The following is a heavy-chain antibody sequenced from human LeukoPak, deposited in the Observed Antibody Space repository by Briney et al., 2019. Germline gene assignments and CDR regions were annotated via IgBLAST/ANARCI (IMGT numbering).Heavy chain of an antibody. J-gene: IGHJ3*01. Sequence: SETLSLTCTVSGDSISNYYWSWIRQPPGKGLEWIGYIYYSGSTNYNPSLKSRVTISVDTSKNQFSLKLSSVTAADTAVYYCSRATDLVRGVIGAFDFWGQGTMVTVS. CDR3: SRATDLVRGVIGAFDF. CDR1: GDSISNYY. CDR2: IYYSGST. D-gene: IGHD3-10*01. V-gene: IGHV4-59*12.